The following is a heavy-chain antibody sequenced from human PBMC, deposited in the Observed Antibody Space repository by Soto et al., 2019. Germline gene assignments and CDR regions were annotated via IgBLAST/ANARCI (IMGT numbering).Heavy chain of an antibody. Sequence: QVQLVQSGAEVKKPGASVKVSCKASGYTFTSYGISWVRQAPGQGLEWMGWISAYNGNTNYAQKLQGRVTMTTDTSTSTAYMELRILRSDDTAVYYCARDPVPRPSAARRMDVWGKGTTVTVSS. CDR3: ARDPVPRPSAARRMDV. J-gene: IGHJ6*04. V-gene: IGHV1-18*01. CDR1: GYTFTSYG. D-gene: IGHD6-6*01. CDR2: ISAYNGNT.